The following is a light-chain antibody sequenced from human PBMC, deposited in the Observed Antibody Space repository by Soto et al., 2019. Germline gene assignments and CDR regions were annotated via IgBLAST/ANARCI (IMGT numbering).Light chain of an antibody. Sequence: QSALTQPASVSGSPGQSITISCTGTSSDIGDYNYVSWYQQHPGKAPKLMIYDVSNRPSGVSSRFSGSKSGNTASLTISGLQAEDEADYYCSSYTSSYTVVFGGGTKLTVL. CDR3: SSYTSSYTVV. CDR2: DVS. V-gene: IGLV2-14*03. CDR1: SSDIGDYNY. J-gene: IGLJ2*01.